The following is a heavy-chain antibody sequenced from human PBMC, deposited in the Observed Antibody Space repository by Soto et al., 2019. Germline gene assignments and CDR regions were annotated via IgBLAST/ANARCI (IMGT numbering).Heavy chain of an antibody. CDR2: MNPNSGNT. D-gene: IGHD2-21*02. Sequence: ASVKVSCKASGYTFTSYDINWVRQATGQGLEWMGWMNPNSGNTGYAQKFQGRVTMTRNTSISTAYMELSSLRSEDTAVYYCGSTYYNPPLKSRVTISVDTSKNQFSLKLSSVTAADTAVYYCARGAPFMLSGSGSYKPHYYYYYMDVWGKGTTVTVSS. CDR3: GSTYYNPPLKSRVTISVDTSKNQFSLKLSSVTAADTAVYYCARGAPFMLSGSGSYKPHYYYYYMDV. CDR1: GYTFTSYD. J-gene: IGHJ6*03. V-gene: IGHV1-8*01.